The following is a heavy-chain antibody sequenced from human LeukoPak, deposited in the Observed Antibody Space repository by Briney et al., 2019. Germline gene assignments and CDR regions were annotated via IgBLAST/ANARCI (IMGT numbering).Heavy chain of an antibody. V-gene: IGHV1-8*01. Sequence: ALVKVSCKASGYSFTSYDINWVRQATGQGLEWMGWMNPNSGHTGYAQKFQGRVTMTRNTSISTAYMELSSLRSEDTAVYYCARGNKYSYGRSYYFDYWGQGTLVTVSS. J-gene: IGHJ4*02. CDR2: MNPNSGHT. CDR3: ARGNKYSYGRSYYFDY. D-gene: IGHD5-18*01. CDR1: GYSFTSYD.